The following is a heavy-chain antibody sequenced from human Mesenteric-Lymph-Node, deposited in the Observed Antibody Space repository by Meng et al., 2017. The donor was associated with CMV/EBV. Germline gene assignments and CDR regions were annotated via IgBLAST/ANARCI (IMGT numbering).Heavy chain of an antibody. V-gene: IGHV3-33*01. J-gene: IGHJ6*02. CDR1: GFTYSNYH. CDR3: AIDNYGMDV. CDR2: IWYDGSNK. Sequence: GESLKISCAASGFTYSNYHMHWVRQAPGKGLEWVAVIWYDGSNKYYADSVKGRFTISRDNSNNTLYLQMNSLRADDTAFYYCAIDNYGMDVWGQGTKVTVSS.